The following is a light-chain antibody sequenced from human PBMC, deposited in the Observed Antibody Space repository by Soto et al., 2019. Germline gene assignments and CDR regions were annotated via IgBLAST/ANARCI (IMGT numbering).Light chain of an antibody. CDR2: GAF. Sequence: EIVMGHSPATLSVSLGDRATLSCRASQSVSSNLAWYQQKPGQAPSLLIYGAFTRATGIPARFSGTGSGTEFTLTISSLQSEDFALYYCQQYNDWPLTLGQGTKVDIK. J-gene: IGKJ1*01. V-gene: IGKV3-15*01. CDR3: QQYNDWPLT. CDR1: QSVSSN.